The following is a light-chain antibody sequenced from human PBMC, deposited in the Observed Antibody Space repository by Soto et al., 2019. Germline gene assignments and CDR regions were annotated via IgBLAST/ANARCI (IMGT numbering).Light chain of an antibody. V-gene: IGKV1-39*01. CDR2: AAS. J-gene: IGKJ1*01. Sequence: DIQMTQSPPSLSASVGDSVTITCRASRSVGRYLNWYQKRAGKAPKLLIYAASSLQTGVPSRFSGTVSATDFSLTIKSLQPEDAATYFCQQSGGSPWTFGQGTDVQI. CDR1: RSVGRY. CDR3: QQSGGSPWT.